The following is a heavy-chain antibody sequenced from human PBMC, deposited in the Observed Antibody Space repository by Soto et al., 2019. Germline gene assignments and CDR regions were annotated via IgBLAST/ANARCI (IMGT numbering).Heavy chain of an antibody. Sequence: GGSLRLSCAASGFTFSSYSMNWVRQAPGKGLEWVSSISSGSSSIYYADSVKGRFTISRDNAKNSLYLQMNSLRTEDTAVYYCAKAPPYSSGSYWGQGTLVTVS. CDR1: GFTFSSYS. J-gene: IGHJ4*02. CDR3: AKAPPYSSGSY. CDR2: ISSGSSSI. D-gene: IGHD6-19*01. V-gene: IGHV3-21*01.